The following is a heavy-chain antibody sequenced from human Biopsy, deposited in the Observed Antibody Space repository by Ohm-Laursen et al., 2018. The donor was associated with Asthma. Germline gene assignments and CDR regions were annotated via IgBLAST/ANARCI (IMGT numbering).Heavy chain of an antibody. CDR3: AKRRGYSGHDNDY. CDR1: GFMFRSFG. J-gene: IGHJ4*02. Sequence: SLRLSCAAPGFMFRSFGMHGVRQAPGKGLEWVAVISYDGNHKFYEDSVKGRFTISRDNSKNTLYLQMNSLRTEDTAVYYCAKRRGYSGHDNDYWGQGTLVIVSS. D-gene: IGHD5-12*01. CDR2: ISYDGNHK. V-gene: IGHV3-30*18.